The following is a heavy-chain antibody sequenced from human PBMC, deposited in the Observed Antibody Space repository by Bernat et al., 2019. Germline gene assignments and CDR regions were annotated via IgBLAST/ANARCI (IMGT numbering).Heavy chain of an antibody. J-gene: IGHJ4*02. V-gene: IGHV3-30*01. CDR1: GFTFSSFA. D-gene: IGHD3-3*01. CDR3: ARRGYYGN. Sequence: VQLVESGGGVVQPGRSLRLSCATSGFTFSSFAMHWVRQAPGKGLEWVAVISYDGSTKYSADSVRGRFTISRDNSKNTLYLQMNSLRVDDTAVYYCARRGYYGNWGQGTLVTVSS. CDR2: ISYDGSTK.